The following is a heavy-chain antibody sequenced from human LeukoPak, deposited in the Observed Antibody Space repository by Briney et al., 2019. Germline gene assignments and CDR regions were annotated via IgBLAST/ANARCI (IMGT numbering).Heavy chain of an antibody. CDR1: GGSLTGYY. Sequence: SQTLSLTCAVSGGSLTGYYWSWIRHRPPKGRWRIGDVNHRGSTTTNPSLTSRVTISVHTSKNQFSLQLSSVTAADTALYYCARGRVYCSGGSCRQYYYMDVWGKGTTVTVSS. V-gene: IGHV4-34*01. J-gene: IGHJ6*03. CDR2: VNHRGST. CDR3: ARGRVYCSGGSCRQYYYMDV. D-gene: IGHD2-15*01.